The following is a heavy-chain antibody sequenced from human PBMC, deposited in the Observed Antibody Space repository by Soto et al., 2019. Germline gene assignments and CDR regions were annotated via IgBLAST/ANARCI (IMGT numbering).Heavy chain of an antibody. J-gene: IGHJ4*02. CDR3: ASRAYCGGDCYSGADY. V-gene: IGHV5-51*01. Sequence: PGESLKISCKGSGYSFTSYWIGWVRQMPRKGLEWMGIIYPGDSDTRYSPSFQGQVTISADKSISTAYLQWSSLKASDTAMYYCASRAYCGGDCYSGADYWGQGTLVTVSS. D-gene: IGHD2-21*02. CDR1: GYSFTSYW. CDR2: IYPGDSDT.